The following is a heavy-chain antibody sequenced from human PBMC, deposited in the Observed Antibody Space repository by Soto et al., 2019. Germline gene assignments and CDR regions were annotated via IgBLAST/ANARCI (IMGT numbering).Heavy chain of an antibody. CDR1: GFTVSSNY. CDR3: ARLRDWGLVSVWFDH. J-gene: IGHJ5*02. V-gene: IGHV3-66*04. D-gene: IGHD7-27*01. CDR2: IDSGGST. Sequence: EVQLVESGGGLVQPGGSLRLSCAASGFTVSSNYMSWVRQAPGKGLEWVSVIDSGGSTYYADSVKGRFNISRDNSKNTLYLQMKSLRAEDTAVYYCARLRDWGLVSVWFDHWGQGTLVTVSS.